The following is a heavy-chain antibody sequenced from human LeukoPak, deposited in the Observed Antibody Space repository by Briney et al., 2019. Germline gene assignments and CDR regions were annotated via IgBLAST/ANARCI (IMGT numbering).Heavy chain of an antibody. V-gene: IGHV3-48*04. CDR1: GFMFNDYS. Sequence: GGSLRLSCVGSGFMFNDYSLNWVRQAPGKGPEWVSYISSRSSTIYYADSVKGRFTISRDNAKNSLYLQMNSLRAEDTAVYYCTRETAFDFWGQGTVVTVSS. CDR2: ISSRSSTI. CDR3: TRETAFDF. J-gene: IGHJ3*01.